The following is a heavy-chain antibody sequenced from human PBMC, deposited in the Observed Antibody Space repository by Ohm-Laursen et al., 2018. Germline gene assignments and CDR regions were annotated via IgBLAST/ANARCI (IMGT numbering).Heavy chain of an antibody. CDR1: GGSISSGGYY. V-gene: IGHV4-31*03. J-gene: IGHJ4*02. CDR2: IYYSGST. CDR3: ARGLSRIPLGY. D-gene: IGHD1-14*01. Sequence: TLSLTCTVSGGSISSGGYYWSWIRPHPGKGLEWIGYIYYSGSTYYNPSLKSRVTISVDTSKNQFSLKLSSVTAADTAVYYCARGLSRIPLGYWGQGTLVTVSS.